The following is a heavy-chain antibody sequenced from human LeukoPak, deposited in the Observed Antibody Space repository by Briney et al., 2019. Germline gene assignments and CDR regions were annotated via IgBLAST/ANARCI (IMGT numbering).Heavy chain of an antibody. V-gene: IGHV3-7*01. D-gene: IGHD3-16*01. CDR3: ATYTHWVAGDV. J-gene: IGHJ6*02. Sequence: GGSLRLSCAAYGFTLSDSWISWVRQAPGKGREWVANVNPDGSAKDYVDSVKGRFTIPRDSAGNSLYLQMSSLRAEDTAVYYCATYTHWVAGDVWGQGTTVTLSS. CDR1: GFTLSDSW. CDR2: VNPDGSAK.